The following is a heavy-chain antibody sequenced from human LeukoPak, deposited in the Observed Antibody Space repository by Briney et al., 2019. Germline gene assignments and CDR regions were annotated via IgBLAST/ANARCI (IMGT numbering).Heavy chain of an antibody. CDR2: VDPEDGET. Sequence: ASVKISCKVSGYTFTDYYMHWVQQAPGKRLEWVGLVDPEDGETIYAQKLQGRVTITADTSTDTAYMELSSLRSEDTAMYYCATTTNRARYFDYWGQGTLVTVSS. V-gene: IGHV1-69-2*01. CDR1: GYTFTDYY. D-gene: IGHD2-8*01. CDR3: ATTTNRARYFDY. J-gene: IGHJ4*02.